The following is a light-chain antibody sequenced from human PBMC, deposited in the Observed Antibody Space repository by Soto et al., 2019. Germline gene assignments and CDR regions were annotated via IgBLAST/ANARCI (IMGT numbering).Light chain of an antibody. CDR2: EVT. CDR3: SSYAGRNNFV. CDR1: SSDVGYYDY. V-gene: IGLV2-8*01. Sequence: QSALTQPPSASGFPGQSVTISCTGTSSDVGYYDYVSWYQQHPGKAPKLVIYEVTKRPSGVPDRVSASKSGNTASLTVSGLRAEDEADYCCSSYAGRNNFVFGSGTKLTVL. J-gene: IGLJ1*01.